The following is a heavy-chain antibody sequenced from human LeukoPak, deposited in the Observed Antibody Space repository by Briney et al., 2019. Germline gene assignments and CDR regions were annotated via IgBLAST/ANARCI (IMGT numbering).Heavy chain of an antibody. CDR2: INWNGNYI. J-gene: IGHJ4*02. CDR3: AKGSGWLLPQYFDF. CDR1: GFTFDDYD. D-gene: IGHD2-21*01. Sequence: GGSLRLSCAASGFTFDDYDMSWVRQAPGKGLEWVSNINWNGNYIGYAESVKGRFTISRDNAKNSLYLQMKSLRAEDTAVYYCAKGSGWLLPQYFDFWGQGTLVTVSS. V-gene: IGHV3-20*04.